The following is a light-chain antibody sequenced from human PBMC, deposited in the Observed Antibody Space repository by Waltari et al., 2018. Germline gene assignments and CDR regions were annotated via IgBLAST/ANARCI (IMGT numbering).Light chain of an antibody. Sequence: QAVLTQPSSLSASPGASASLTCTFRSGINVGAYRIYWYQQKPGSPPQYLLRYISDSDKQQGSGVPIRFSGSKDPSANAGILLISGLQSDDEADYVWMIWHNNAWVFGGGTKLTVL. V-gene: IGLV5-45*02. CDR3: MIWHNNAWV. J-gene: IGLJ3*02. CDR1: SGINVGAYR. CDR2: YISDSDK.